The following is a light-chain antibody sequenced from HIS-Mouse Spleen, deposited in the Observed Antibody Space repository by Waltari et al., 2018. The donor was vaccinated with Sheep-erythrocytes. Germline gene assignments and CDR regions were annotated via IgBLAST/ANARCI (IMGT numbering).Light chain of an antibody. V-gene: IGLV2-11*01. Sequence: QSALTQPRSVSGSPGQSVTISCTGTSSDVGGYNYVSWYQQHQGKAPKLMIYDVSKRPSGVPDRFSGSKSGNTASLTISVLQAEDEADYYCCSYAGSYTLVFGGGTKLTVL. CDR2: DVS. CDR3: CSYAGSYTLV. CDR1: SSDVGGYNY. J-gene: IGLJ2*01.